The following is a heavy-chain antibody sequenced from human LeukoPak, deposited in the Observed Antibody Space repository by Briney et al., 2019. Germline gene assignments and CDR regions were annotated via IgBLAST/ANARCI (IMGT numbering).Heavy chain of an antibody. CDR2: ISGSGGST. Sequence: PGGSLRLSCAASGFTFSSYAMSWVRQAPGKGLEWVSAISGSGGSTYYADSVKGRFTISRDNSKSTLYLQMNSLRAEDTAVYYCARGRWVYDSSGFYSDYWGQGTLVTVSS. J-gene: IGHJ4*02. V-gene: IGHV3-23*01. CDR1: GFTFSSYA. CDR3: ARGRWVYDSSGFYSDY. D-gene: IGHD3-22*01.